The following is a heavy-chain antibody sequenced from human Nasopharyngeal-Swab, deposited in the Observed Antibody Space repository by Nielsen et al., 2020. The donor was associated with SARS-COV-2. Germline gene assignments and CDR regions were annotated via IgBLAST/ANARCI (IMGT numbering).Heavy chain of an antibody. CDR3: ARDRESLNIVVVPAARTYYFDY. J-gene: IGHJ4*02. CDR2: INTNTGNP. V-gene: IGHV7-4-1*02. D-gene: IGHD2-2*01. Sequence: WARQAPGKGLEWMGWINTNTGNPTYAQGFTGRFVFSLDTSVSTAYLQISSLKAEDTAVYYCARDRESLNIVVVPAARTYYFDYWGQGTLVTVSS.